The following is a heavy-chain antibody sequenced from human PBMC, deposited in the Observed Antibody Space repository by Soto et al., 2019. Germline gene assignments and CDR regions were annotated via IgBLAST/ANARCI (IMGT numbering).Heavy chain of an antibody. CDR1: GGSVSSGSYY. J-gene: IGHJ4*02. V-gene: IGHV4-61*01. D-gene: IGHD3-3*01. CDR3: ARCYDFWSGYHFDY. Sequence: QVQLQESGPGLVKPSETLSLTCTVSGGSVSSGSYYWSWIRQPPGKGLEWIGYIYYSGSTNYNPSLKSRVTISVDTSKNQFSLKLSSVTVADTAVYYCARCYDFWSGYHFDYWGQGTLVTVSS. CDR2: IYYSGST.